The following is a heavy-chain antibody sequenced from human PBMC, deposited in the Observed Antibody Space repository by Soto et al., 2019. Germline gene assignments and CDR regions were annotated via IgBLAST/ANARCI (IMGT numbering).Heavy chain of an antibody. J-gene: IGHJ6*04. CDR1: GSTFSGYQ. V-gene: IGHV1-2*02. D-gene: IGHD3-10*01. CDR2: FTPKSGDT. Sequence: GASVKFSCKTSGSTFSGYQMHWVRQAPGQGLEWMGRFTPKSGDTQYSQRFQGRVTMTSDTSMNVLYMDLSRLRPDDTAVYYCVGSGSYGAMRVWGEGTTVTVSS. CDR3: VGSGSYGAMRV.